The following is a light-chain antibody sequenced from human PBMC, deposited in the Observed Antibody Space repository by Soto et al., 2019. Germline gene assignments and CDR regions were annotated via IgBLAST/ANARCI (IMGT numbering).Light chain of an antibody. J-gene: IGLJ1*01. Sequence: QSVLTQPASVSGSPGQSITISCTGTSSDVGGYNYVSWYQQHPGKAPKLMISEVSNRPSGVSNRFSGSKSGNTASLTISGLQAEDEADYYCSSNTSGSTYVFGTGTKVTVL. V-gene: IGLV2-14*01. CDR3: SSNTSGSTYV. CDR1: SSDVGGYNY. CDR2: EVS.